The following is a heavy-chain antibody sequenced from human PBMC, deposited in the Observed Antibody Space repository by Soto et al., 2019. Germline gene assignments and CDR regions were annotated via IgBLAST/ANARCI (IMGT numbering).Heavy chain of an antibody. CDR3: ARIAARGYNWFDP. V-gene: IGHV4-59*01. CDR1: GGSISSYY. Sequence: SETLSLTCTVSGGSISSYYWSWIRQPPGKGLEWIGYIYYSGSTNYNPSLKSRVTISVDTSKNQFSLKLSSVTAADTAVYYCARIAARGYNWFDPWGQGTLVTVSS. D-gene: IGHD6-6*01. CDR2: IYYSGST. J-gene: IGHJ5*02.